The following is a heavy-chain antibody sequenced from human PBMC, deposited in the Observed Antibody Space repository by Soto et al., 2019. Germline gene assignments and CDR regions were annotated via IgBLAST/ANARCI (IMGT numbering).Heavy chain of an antibody. CDR2: ISSSSSYT. Sequence: GGSLRLSCAASGFTFSDYYMSWIRQAPGKGLEWVSYISSSSSYTNYADSVKGRFTISRDNAKNSLCLQMNSLRAEDTAVYYCARGGAVAAPFDYWGQGTLVTVSS. CDR1: GFTFSDYY. J-gene: IGHJ4*02. D-gene: IGHD6-19*01. CDR3: ARGGAVAAPFDY. V-gene: IGHV3-11*06.